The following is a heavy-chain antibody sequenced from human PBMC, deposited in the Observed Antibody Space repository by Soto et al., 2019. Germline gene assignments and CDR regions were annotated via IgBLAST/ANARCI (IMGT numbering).Heavy chain of an antibody. V-gene: IGHV4-59*01. Sequence: SQTLSLTCTVSGGSISSYYWSWIRQPPGKGLEWIGYIYYSGSTNYNPSLKSRVTISVDTSKNQFSLKLSSVTAADTAVYYCAREGYGDYGIDYWGQGTLVTVSS. J-gene: IGHJ4*02. D-gene: IGHD4-17*01. CDR3: AREGYGDYGIDY. CDR1: GGSISSYY. CDR2: IYYSGST.